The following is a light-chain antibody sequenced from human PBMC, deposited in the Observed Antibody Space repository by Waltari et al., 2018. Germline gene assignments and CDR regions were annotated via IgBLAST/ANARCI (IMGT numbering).Light chain of an antibody. CDR1: SPHIGSNT. CDR2: SNN. V-gene: IGLV1-44*01. Sequence: QSVLTQPPSASGTPGQRVTISCSGSSPHIGSNTVNWYQQPPGTAPKLLIYSNNQRPSGVPDRFSGSKSGTSASLAISGLQSEDEADYYCAAWDDSLNGVVFGGGTKLTVL. J-gene: IGLJ2*01. CDR3: AAWDDSLNGVV.